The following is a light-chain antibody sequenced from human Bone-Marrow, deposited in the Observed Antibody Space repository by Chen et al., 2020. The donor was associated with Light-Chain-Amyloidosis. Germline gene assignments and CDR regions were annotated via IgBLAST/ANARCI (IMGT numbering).Light chain of an antibody. CDR3: QQYNNWPPCT. CDR2: GAS. J-gene: IGKJ2*02. Sequence: EIVITQSPATLSVSRGERATLSCRASQSVSSNLAWYQQKPGQAPRLLIYGASTRATGIPARCSGSGSGTEFTLTISSMQSEDFAVYYCQQYNNWPPCTFGQGTKLEIK. CDR1: QSVSSN. V-gene: IGKV3-15*01.